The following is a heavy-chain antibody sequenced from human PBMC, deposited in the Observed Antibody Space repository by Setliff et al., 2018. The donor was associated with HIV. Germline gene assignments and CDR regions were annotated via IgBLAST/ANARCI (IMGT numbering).Heavy chain of an antibody. CDR1: GFTFSSYA. V-gene: IGHV3-64D*09. Sequence: GGSLRLSCSASGFTFSSYAMHWVRQAPGKGLEYVSAISSNGGSTYYADSVKGRFTISRDNSKNTLYLQMSSLRAEDTAVYYCVKARVDGDYYYYYYMDVRGKGTTVTVSS. J-gene: IGHJ6*03. CDR2: ISSNGGST. D-gene: IGHD4-17*01. CDR3: VKARVDGDYYYYYYMDV.